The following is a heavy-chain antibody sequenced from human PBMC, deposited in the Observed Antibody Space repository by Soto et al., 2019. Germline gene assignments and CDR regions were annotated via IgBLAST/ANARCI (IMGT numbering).Heavy chain of an antibody. Sequence: ASVKVSCKASGYTFTSYGISWVRQAPGQGLEWMGWISAYNGNTNYAQKLQGRVTMTTDTSTSTAYMELRSLRSDDTAVYYCAREMSDYDFWIGYPLGHYYYGMDVWGQGTAVTVSS. CDR3: AREMSDYDFWIGYPLGHYYYGMDV. V-gene: IGHV1-18*01. J-gene: IGHJ6*02. CDR2: ISAYNGNT. D-gene: IGHD3-3*01. CDR1: GYTFTSYG.